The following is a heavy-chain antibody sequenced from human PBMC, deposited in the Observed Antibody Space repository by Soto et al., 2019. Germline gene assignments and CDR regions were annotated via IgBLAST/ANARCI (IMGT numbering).Heavy chain of an antibody. D-gene: IGHD6-19*01. Sequence: QVQLQESGPGLVKPSQTLSLTCTVSGGSISSGGYYWSWIRQHPGKVLEWIGYIYYSGSTYYNPSLKSRVTISVDTSKNKSSLKLSSVTAADTAVYYCARDLGIAVAGAYWYFDLWGRGTLVTVSS. V-gene: IGHV4-31*03. CDR1: GGSISSGGYY. CDR2: IYYSGST. CDR3: ARDLGIAVAGAYWYFDL. J-gene: IGHJ2*01.